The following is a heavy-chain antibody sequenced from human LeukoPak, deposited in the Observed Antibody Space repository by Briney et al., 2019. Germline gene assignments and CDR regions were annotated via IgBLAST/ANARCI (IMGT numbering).Heavy chain of an antibody. D-gene: IGHD3-3*01. Sequence: GGSLRLSSAASGFTFSNYWMSWVRQAPGKGLEWVANIKQDGSEKYYVDSVKGRFTISRDNAKNSLYLQMNSLRAEDTAVYYCARDPVTIFGVVRTPMDVWGKGTTVTVSS. V-gene: IGHV3-7*01. J-gene: IGHJ6*03. CDR1: GFTFSNYW. CDR3: ARDPVTIFGVVRTPMDV. CDR2: IKQDGSEK.